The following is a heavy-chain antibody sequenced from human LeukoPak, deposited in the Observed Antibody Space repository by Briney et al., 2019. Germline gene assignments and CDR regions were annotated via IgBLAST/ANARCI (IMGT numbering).Heavy chain of an antibody. CDR2: MNPNSGNT. J-gene: IGHJ6*02. Sequence: ASVKVSRKASGYTFTSYDINWVRQATGQGLEWMGWMNPNSGNTGYAQKFQGRVTMTRNTSISTAYMELSSLRSEDTAVYYCARDRYSGSYYPHYYYGMDVWGQGTTVTVSS. CDR1: GYTFTSYD. D-gene: IGHD1-26*01. V-gene: IGHV1-8*01. CDR3: ARDRYSGSYYPHYYYGMDV.